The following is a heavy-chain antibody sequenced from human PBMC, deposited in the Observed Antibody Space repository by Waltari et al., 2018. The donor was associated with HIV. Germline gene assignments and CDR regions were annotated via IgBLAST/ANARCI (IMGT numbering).Heavy chain of an antibody. CDR2: SWQSDSDT. CDR1: GYYFTTYW. D-gene: IGHD4-17*01. V-gene: IGHV5-51*01. J-gene: IGHJ3*01. Sequence: EVQLVQYGAVVKKPGESLKISCKASGYYFTTYWIGWVRQSPGRGLEWMGISWQSDSDTIYSPSFQGQVTISVDTSINTAYLQWNSLNASHTSMYYCAKRKGDYRAAFDVGGQGTMVTVS. CDR3: AKRKGDYRAAFDV.